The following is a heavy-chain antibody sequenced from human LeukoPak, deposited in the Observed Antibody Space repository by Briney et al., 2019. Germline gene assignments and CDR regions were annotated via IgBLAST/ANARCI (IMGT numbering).Heavy chain of an antibody. CDR1: GGSISSGGSR. D-gene: IGHD7-27*01. CDR2: IYYSGST. Sequence: PSQTLSLTCNVSGGSISSGGSRWSWIRQHPGKGLEWIGYIYYSGSTYYNPSLESRLTMSVDTSKNQFSLHLTSVTAADTAVYYCARDWGTYFDYWGQEPWSPSPQ. J-gene: IGHJ4*01. V-gene: IGHV4-31*03. CDR3: ARDWGTYFDY.